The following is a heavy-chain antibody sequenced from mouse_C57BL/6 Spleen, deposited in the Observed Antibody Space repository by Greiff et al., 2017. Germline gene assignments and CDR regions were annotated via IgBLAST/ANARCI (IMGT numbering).Heavy chain of an antibody. CDR3: SLSYYDYDVAY. D-gene: IGHD2-4*01. CDR1: GYTFTSYW. V-gene: IGHV1-64*01. J-gene: IGHJ3*01. Sequence: QVQLQQPGAELVKPGASVKLSCKASGYTFTSYWMHWVKQRPGQGLEWIGMIHPNSGSTNYNEKFKSKATLTVDKSSSTAYMQLSSLTSEDSAVYYCSLSYYDYDVAYWGQGTLVTVSA. CDR2: IHPNSGST.